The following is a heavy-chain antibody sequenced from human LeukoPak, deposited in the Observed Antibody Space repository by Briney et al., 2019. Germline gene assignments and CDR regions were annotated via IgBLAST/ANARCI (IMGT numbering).Heavy chain of an antibody. J-gene: IGHJ4*02. V-gene: IGHV3-21*01. D-gene: IGHD5-18*01. CDR2: ISSSSSYI. Sequence: GGSLRLSCAASGFTFSSYSMNWVRQAPGKGLEWVSSISSSSSYIHYADSVKGRFTISRDNAKNSLYLQMNSLRAEDTAVYYCARHLSGVTGYTYGRGIDYWGQGTLVTVSS. CDR1: GFTFSSYS. CDR3: ARHLSGVTGYTYGRGIDY.